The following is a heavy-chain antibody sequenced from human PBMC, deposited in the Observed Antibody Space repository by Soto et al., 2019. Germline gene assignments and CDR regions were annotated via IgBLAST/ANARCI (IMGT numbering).Heavy chain of an antibody. J-gene: IGHJ5*02. CDR2: SNLSGST. Sequence: QVQLQESGPGLVKPSETLSLTCTVSGDSVSSDYWSWVRQPAGKGLEWLGRSNLSGSTNYNPSLTSRVTLSVDTSKNEFSLKLNSVTAADTAVYYCARGSSAAAGIFASWGQGTLVIVSS. V-gene: IGHV4-4*07. CDR3: ARGSSAAAGIFAS. D-gene: IGHD6-13*01. CDR1: GDSVSSDY.